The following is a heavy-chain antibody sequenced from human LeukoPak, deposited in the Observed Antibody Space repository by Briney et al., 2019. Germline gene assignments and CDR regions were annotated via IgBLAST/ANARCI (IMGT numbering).Heavy chain of an antibody. J-gene: IGHJ4*02. CDR2: IYYRGST. V-gene: IGHV4-39*01. Sequence: SETLSLTCTVSGGSISSSSYYWGWIRQPPGKGLEWMGSIYYRGSTYYNPSLKSRVTISVDTSKNQFSLKLSSVTAADTAVYYCARLYDFWSGYAFDYWGQGTLVTVSS. CDR3: ARLYDFWSGYAFDY. CDR1: GGSISSSSYY. D-gene: IGHD3-3*01.